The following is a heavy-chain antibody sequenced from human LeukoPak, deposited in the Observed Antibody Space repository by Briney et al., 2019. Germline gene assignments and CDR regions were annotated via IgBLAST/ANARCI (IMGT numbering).Heavy chain of an antibody. J-gene: IGHJ4*02. D-gene: IGHD1-26*01. CDR2: INWNGGST. V-gene: IGHV3-20*04. CDR1: GFTFDDYG. CDR3: ARGLFSGSPGFSYYFDY. Sequence: GGSLRLSCASSGFTFDDYGMSWVRQAPGKGLEWVSGINWNGGSTGYADSVKGRFTISRDNAKNSLYLQMNSLRVEDTASYYCARGLFSGSPGFSYYFDYWGQGTLVTVSS.